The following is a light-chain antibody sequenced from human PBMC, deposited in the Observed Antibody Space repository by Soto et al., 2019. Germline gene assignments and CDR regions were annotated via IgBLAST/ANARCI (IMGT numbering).Light chain of an antibody. CDR1: PRLLHSNGYNY. CDR3: MQPLQSPRT. J-gene: IGKJ5*01. CDR2: FGS. Sequence: EAASISCRSSPRLLHSNGYNYLDWYLQKPGQSPQLLIYFGSDRASGVPDRFSGSGSGTDFTLRISRVEAEDIGVYYCMQPLQSPRTFGQGTRLEIK. V-gene: IGKV2-28*01.